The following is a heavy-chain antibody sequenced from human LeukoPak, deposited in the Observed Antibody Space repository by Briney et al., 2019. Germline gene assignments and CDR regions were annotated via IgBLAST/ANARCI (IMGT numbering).Heavy chain of an antibody. CDR3: ARAPAARGWFDP. Sequence: SETLSLTCTVSGGSISSYYWSWIRQPPGKGLEWIGYIYYSGSTNYNPSLKSRVTISVDTSKNQFSLKLGSVTAADTAVYYCARAPAARGWFDPWGQGTLVTVSS. D-gene: IGHD6-6*01. CDR2: IYYSGST. V-gene: IGHV4-59*01. CDR1: GGSISSYY. J-gene: IGHJ5*02.